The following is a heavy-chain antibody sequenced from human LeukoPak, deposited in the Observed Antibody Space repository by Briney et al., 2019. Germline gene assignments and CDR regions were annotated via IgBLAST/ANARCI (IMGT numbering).Heavy chain of an antibody. CDR2: IYYSGST. CDR1: GGSISSGDYY. D-gene: IGHD4-17*01. V-gene: IGHV4-30-4*01. J-gene: IGHJ5*02. CDR3: ARDEVTRWFDP. Sequence: SETLSLTCTVSGGSISSGDYYWSWIRQPPGKGLEWIGYIYYSGSTYYNPSLKSRVTISVDTSKNQFSLKLSSVTAADTAVYYCARDEVTRWFDPWGQGTLVTVSS.